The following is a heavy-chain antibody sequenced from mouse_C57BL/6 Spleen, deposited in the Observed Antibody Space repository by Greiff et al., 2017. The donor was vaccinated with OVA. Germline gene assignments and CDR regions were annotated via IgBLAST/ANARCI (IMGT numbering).Heavy chain of an antibody. CDR1: GYAFSSSW. D-gene: IGHD2-4*01. CDR2: IYPGDGDT. Sequence: QVQLQQSGPELVKPGASVKISCKASGYAFSSSWMNWVKQRPGKGLEWIGRIYPGDGDTNYNGKFKGKATLTADKSSSTAYMQLSSLTSEDSAVYFCARRDYDVFAYWGQGTLVTVSA. J-gene: IGHJ3*01. V-gene: IGHV1-82*01. CDR3: ARRDYDVFAY.